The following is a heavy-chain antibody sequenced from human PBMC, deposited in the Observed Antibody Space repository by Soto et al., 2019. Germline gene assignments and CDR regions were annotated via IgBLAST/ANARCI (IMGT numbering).Heavy chain of an antibody. CDR1: GGTFSSYA. D-gene: IGHD3-10*01. CDR3: ARDRTPYGSGSYPPPPFDY. V-gene: IGHV1-69*13. J-gene: IGHJ4*02. Sequence: SVKVSCKASGGTFSSYAISWVRQAPGQGLEWMGGIIPIFGTANYAQKFQGRVTITADESTSTAYMELSSLRSEDTAVYYCARDRTPYGSGSYPPPPFDYWGQGTLVTVSS. CDR2: IIPIFGTA.